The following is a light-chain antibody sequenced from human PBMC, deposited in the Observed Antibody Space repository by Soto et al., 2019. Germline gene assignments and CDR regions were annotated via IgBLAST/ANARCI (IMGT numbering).Light chain of an antibody. J-gene: IGLJ2*01. CDR2: GVS. Sequence: QSALTQPASVSGSPGQSITISCTGTSSDIGGYNYVSWYHQHPGKAPKLLIYGVSNRPSGVSDRFSGSKSGNTASLTISGLQAEDEADYYCNSYRSSVIPVVFGGGTKLTVL. V-gene: IGLV2-14*01. CDR3: NSYRSSVIPVV. CDR1: SSDIGGYNY.